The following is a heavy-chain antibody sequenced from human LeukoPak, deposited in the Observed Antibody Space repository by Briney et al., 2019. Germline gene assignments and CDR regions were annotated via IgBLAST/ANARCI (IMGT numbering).Heavy chain of an antibody. CDR2: IIPILGIA. CDR1: GGTFSSYA. D-gene: IGHD2-15*01. J-gene: IGHJ6*02. V-gene: IGHV1-69*04. Sequence: ASVKVSCKASGGTFSSYAISWVRQAPGQGLEWMGRIIPILGIANYAQKFQGRVTITADKSTSTAYMELSSLRSEDTAVYYCARGTRYCSGGSCHYYYYGMDVWGQGTTVTVPS. CDR3: ARGTRYCSGGSCHYYYYGMDV.